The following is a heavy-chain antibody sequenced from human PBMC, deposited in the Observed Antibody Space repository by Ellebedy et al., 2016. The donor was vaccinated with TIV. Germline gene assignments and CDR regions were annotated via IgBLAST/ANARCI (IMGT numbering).Heavy chain of an antibody. Sequence: ASVKVSXXASGYTFTSYEINWVRQAAGQGLEWMGWMNPNSGHAGYAQKFQGRVSMTRDTSISTVYMDLSRLRSDDTAVYYCARGVRIVVEPADYWGQGTLVTVSS. V-gene: IGHV1-8*01. CDR3: ARGVRIVVEPADY. CDR1: GYTFTSYE. J-gene: IGHJ4*02. D-gene: IGHD2-2*01. CDR2: MNPNSGHA.